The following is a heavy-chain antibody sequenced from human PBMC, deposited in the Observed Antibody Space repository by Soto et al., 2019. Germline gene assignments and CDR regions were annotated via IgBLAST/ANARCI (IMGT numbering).Heavy chain of an antibody. J-gene: IGHJ6*02. D-gene: IGHD3-9*01. Sequence: QVQLVESGGGVVQPGRSLRLSCAASGFTFSSYGMHWVRQAPGKGLEWVAVISYDGSNKYYADSVKGRFTISRDNSKNTLYLQMNSLRAEDTAVYYCAKSPGQYDIYGMVGWGQGNTVTVSS. V-gene: IGHV3-30*18. CDR1: GFTFSSYG. CDR3: AKSPGQYDIYGMVG. CDR2: ISYDGSNK.